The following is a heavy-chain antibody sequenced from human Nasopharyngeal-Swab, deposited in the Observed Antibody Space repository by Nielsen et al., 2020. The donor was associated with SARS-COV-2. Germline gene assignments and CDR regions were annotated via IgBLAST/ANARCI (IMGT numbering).Heavy chain of an antibody. CDR1: GFTFSDSA. J-gene: IGHJ4*02. Sequence: GGSLRLSCAASGFTFSDSAIHCVRQASGEGLEWVARIRSKGNNYATAYSASVKGRFIIFRDDPTNTAYLQMNSLKTEDTAMYYCTRCGGGCYSGRDYWGQGTLVTVSS. CDR2: IRSKGNNYAT. V-gene: IGHV3-73*01. CDR3: TRCGGGCYSGRDY. D-gene: IGHD2-15*01.